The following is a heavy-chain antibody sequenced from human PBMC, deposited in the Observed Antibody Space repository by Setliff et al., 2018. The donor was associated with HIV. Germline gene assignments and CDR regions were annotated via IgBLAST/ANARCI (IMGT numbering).Heavy chain of an antibody. D-gene: IGHD3-10*01. CDR2: IGQDGSEK. Sequence: PGGSLRLSCEASGFSVTDNYMGWVRQAPGKGLEWVANIGQDGSEKNYVDSVKGRFTISRDNAKNSMDLQMNSLRAEDTAIYHCARKLRPGHGVDVWGQGTTVTVSS. J-gene: IGHJ6*02. CDR3: ARKLRPGHGVDV. V-gene: IGHV3-7*01. CDR1: GFSVTDNY.